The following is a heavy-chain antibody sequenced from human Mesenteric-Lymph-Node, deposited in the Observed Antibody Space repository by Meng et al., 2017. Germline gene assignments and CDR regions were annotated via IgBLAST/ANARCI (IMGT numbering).Heavy chain of an antibody. V-gene: IGHV4-4*03. D-gene: IGHD3-22*01. Sequence: QVSLREPGPAIVKAPVTPFFPCPVPGDSITNHNWWAWVGQPPGKGLEWIGEIPHRGSSAYNPSLKSRVSMSIDKSKNQFSLKLSSVTAADTAVYYCARVTGKIYYDGSGYPEAFDYWGQGTLVTVSS. CDR1: GDSITNHNW. J-gene: IGHJ4*02. CDR2: IPHRGSS. CDR3: ARVTGKIYYDGSGYPEAFDY.